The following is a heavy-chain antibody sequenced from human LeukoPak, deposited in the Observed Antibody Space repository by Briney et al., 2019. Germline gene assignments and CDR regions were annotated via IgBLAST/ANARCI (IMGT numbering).Heavy chain of an antibody. J-gene: IGHJ6*04. Sequence: PSQTLSLTCTVSGGSISSGSYYWGWIRQPPGKGLEWIGSIYYSGSTYYNPSLKSRVTISVDTSKNQFPLKLSSVTAADTAVYYCANLLGYHGMDVWGKGTTVTISS. CDR2: IYYSGST. CDR3: ANLLGYHGMDV. CDR1: GGSISSGSYY. V-gene: IGHV4-39*01.